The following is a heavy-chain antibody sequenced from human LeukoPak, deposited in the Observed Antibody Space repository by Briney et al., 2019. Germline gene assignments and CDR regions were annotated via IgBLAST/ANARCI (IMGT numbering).Heavy chain of an antibody. CDR2: IYYSGST. D-gene: IGHD2-2*01. Sequence: NPSQTLSLTCAVSGGSISSSGYYWGWIRQPPGKGLEWIGNIYYSGSTYYNPSLKSRVTISVDTSKNHFSLKLNSVTAADTALYYCARLGYCSSASCGPLDYWGQGTLVTVSS. CDR3: ARLGYCSSASCGPLDY. V-gene: IGHV4-39*02. J-gene: IGHJ4*02. CDR1: GGSISSSGYY.